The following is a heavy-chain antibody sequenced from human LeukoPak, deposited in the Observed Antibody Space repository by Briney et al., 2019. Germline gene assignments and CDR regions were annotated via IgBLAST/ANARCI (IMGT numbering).Heavy chain of an antibody. J-gene: IGHJ4*02. V-gene: IGHV3-48*04. CDR2: ISSSSSTI. Sequence: GGSLRLSCAASGFTFSSYSMNWVRQAPGKGLEWVSYISSSSSTIYYADSVKGRFTISRDNTKNSLYLQMNSLRAEDTAVYYCARDVTPFIWGQGTLVTVSS. D-gene: IGHD2-15*01. CDR3: ARDVTPFI. CDR1: GFTFSSYS.